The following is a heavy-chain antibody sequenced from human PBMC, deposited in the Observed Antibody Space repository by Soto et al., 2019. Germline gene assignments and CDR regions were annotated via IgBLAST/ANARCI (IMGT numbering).Heavy chain of an antibody. V-gene: IGHV1-2*02. CDR3: ARDAGYCNSVSCYPYNMDV. D-gene: IGHD2-15*01. J-gene: IGHJ6*02. CDR2: INPNSGGT. CDR1: GCTFTGYY. Sequence: AXVKFSCKSSGCTFTGYYMHWVRQAPGQGLEWMGWINPNSGGTNYAQKFQGRVTMTRDTSNNQLSLKLNSVTAADTAVYYCARDAGYCNSVSCYPYNMDVWGQGTTVTVSS.